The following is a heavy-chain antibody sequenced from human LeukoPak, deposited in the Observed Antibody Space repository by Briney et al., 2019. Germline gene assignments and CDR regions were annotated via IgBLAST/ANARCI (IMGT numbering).Heavy chain of an antibody. CDR3: ARHARTENWFDP. CDR1: GYSISSGYY. Sequence: SETLSLTXAVSGYSISSGYYWGWIRQPPGKGLEWIGSIYHSGSTYYNPSLKSRVTISVDTSKNQFSLKLSSVTAADTAVYYCARHARTENWFDPWGQGTLVTVSS. D-gene: IGHD1-14*01. J-gene: IGHJ5*02. V-gene: IGHV4-38-2*01. CDR2: IYHSGST.